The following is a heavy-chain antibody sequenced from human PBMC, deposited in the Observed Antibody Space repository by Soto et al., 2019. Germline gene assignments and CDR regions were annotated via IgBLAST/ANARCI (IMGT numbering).Heavy chain of an antibody. V-gene: IGHV4-34*01. D-gene: IGHD2-8*02. CDR2: INHSGST. CDR3: ARDKITGLFDY. CDR1: GGSFSGYY. J-gene: IGHJ4*02. Sequence: QVQLQQWGAGLLKPSETLSLTCAVYGGSFSGYYWTWIRQPPGTGLEWIGEINHSGSTNYNPSLKXXVTISVDTSKNQFSLKLTSVTAADTAVYHCARDKITGLFDYWGQGTLVTVSS.